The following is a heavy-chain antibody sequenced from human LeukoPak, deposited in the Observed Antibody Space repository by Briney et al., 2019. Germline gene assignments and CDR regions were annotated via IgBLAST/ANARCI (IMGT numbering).Heavy chain of an antibody. CDR2: IYHSGTT. CDR3: ARGRAFFD. V-gene: IGHV4-38-2*02. CDR1: GYSISTGYY. D-gene: IGHD3-3*02. J-gene: IGHJ4*02. Sequence: SETLSLICTVSGYSISTGYYWGWIRQPPGKGLEWIGSIYHSGTTYYNPSLKSRVTISVDTSKNQFSLKLNSVTAADTAVYYCARGRAFFDWGQGTLVTVSS.